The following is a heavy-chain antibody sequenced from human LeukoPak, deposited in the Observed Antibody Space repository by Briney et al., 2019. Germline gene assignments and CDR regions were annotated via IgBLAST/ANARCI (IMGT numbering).Heavy chain of an antibody. V-gene: IGHV1-2*02. CDR2: IDPYSGGT. CDR3: ARDGGAGSSDAFDI. Sequence: ASVKVSCKASGYTFIGYNMHWVRQAPGQGLEWMGWIDPYSGGTHFAQRFQGRVSMTLDTSISTAYMELTRLTSDDTAVYYCARDGGAGSSDAFDIWGQGTMVTVSA. CDR1: GYTFIGYN. D-gene: IGHD6-19*01. J-gene: IGHJ3*02.